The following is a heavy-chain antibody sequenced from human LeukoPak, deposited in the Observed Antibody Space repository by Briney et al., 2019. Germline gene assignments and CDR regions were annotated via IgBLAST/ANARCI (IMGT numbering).Heavy chain of an antibody. V-gene: IGHV3-53*01. Sequence: PGGSLRLSCAASGFTVSSNYMSWVRQAPGKGLEWVSVIFSGGSTYYADSVKGRFTISRDNSKNTVYLQMNSLRAEDTAVYYCARSIGGNTHFDYRGQGTLVTVSS. J-gene: IGHJ4*02. D-gene: IGHD4-23*01. CDR3: ARSIGGNTHFDY. CDR1: GFTVSSNY. CDR2: IFSGGST.